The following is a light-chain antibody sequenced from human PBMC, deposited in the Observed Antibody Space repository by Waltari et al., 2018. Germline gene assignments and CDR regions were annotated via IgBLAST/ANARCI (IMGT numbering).Light chain of an antibody. CDR3: SSYTSSSTLVV. Sequence: QSALTHPASVSGSPGQSITISCTGPSRDVGGYNSDPWYQQHPGKAPKLMIYDVSNRPSGVSNRFSGSKSGNTASLTISGLQAEDEADYYCSSYTSSSTLVVFGGGTKLTVL. CDR2: DVS. V-gene: IGLV2-14*03. J-gene: IGLJ2*01. CDR1: SRDVGGYNS.